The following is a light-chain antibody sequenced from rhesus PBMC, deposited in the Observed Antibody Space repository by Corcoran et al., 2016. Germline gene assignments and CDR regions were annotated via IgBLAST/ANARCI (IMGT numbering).Light chain of an antibody. J-gene: IGKJ1*01. CDR1: QVISTD. CDR2: DES. Sequence: DIQMTQSPSSLSASVGDRVTITCRASQVISTDLNWYQQKQGKATKRLIYDESSLESGVLSRFSGSVSGTDFTLTISSLQPEDFATSYCLQYNSDPWTFGQGAKVEIK. V-gene: IGKV1-43*02. CDR3: LQYNSDPWT.